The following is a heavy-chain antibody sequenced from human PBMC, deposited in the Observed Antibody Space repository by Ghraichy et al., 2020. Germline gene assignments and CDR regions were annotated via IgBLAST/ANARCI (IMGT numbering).Heavy chain of an antibody. CDR3: ARDLGYYGSGKRDHYYQGMDV. CDR1: GIIFSDSG. D-gene: IGHD3-10*01. V-gene: IGHV3-33*01. Sequence: GGSLRLSCAASGIIFSDSGMHWVRQAPGKGLEWVAVIWYDGSHKYYEDSVKGRFTISRDNSRDTLYLQMNSLRAEDTAVYYCARDLGYYGSGKRDHYYQGMDVWGQGTTVTVSS. CDR2: IWYDGSHK. J-gene: IGHJ6*02.